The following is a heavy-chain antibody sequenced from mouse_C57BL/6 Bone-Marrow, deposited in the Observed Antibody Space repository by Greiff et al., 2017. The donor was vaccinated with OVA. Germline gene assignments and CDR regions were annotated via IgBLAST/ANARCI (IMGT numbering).Heavy chain of an antibody. CDR1: GFSLSTFGMG. D-gene: IGHD1-1*01. CDR2: IWWNDDK. V-gene: IGHV8-8*01. Sequence: ESGPGILQPSQTLSLTCSFSGFSLSTFGMGVGWIRQPSGKGLEWLAHIWWNDDKYYNPALKSRLTISKDTSKNQVFLKLANVDTADTATYFGARIRPPYYGSSFAYWGQGTLVTVSA. J-gene: IGHJ3*01. CDR3: ARIRPPYYGSSFAY.